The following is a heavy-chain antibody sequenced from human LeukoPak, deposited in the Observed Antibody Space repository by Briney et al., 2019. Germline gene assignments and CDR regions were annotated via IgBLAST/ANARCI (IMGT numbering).Heavy chain of an antibody. CDR1: GGSVSSGSYY. CDR2: IYYSGST. CDR3: ARLTQDAFDI. V-gene: IGHV4-61*01. J-gene: IGHJ3*02. Sequence: SETLSLTCTVSGGSVSSGSYYWSWIRQPPGKGLEWIGYIYYSGSTNYNPSLKSRVAISVDTSKNQFSLKLSSVTAADTAVYYCARLTQDAFDIWGQGTMVTVSS.